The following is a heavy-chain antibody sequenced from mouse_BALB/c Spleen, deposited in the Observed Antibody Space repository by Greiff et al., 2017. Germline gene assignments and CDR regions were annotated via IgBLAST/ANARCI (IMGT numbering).Heavy chain of an antibody. CDR3: ARGGGDPFDY. J-gene: IGHJ2*01. Sequence: VQLQQSGAELVKPGASVKLSCKASGYTFTEYIIHWVKQRSGQGLEWIGGINPNNGGTSYNQKFKGKATLTVDKSSSTAYMELRSLTSEDSAVYYCARGGGDPFDYWGQGTTLTVSS. D-gene: IGHD1-1*02. V-gene: IGHV1-22*01. CDR2: INPNNGGT. CDR1: GYTFTEYI.